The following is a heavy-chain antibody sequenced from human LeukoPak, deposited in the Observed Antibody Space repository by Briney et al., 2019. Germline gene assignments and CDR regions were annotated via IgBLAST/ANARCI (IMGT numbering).Heavy chain of an antibody. CDR3: ARGLWFGELLYSLDY. V-gene: IGHV4-34*01. CDR1: GGSFSGYY. J-gene: IGHJ4*02. CDR2: INHSGST. D-gene: IGHD3-10*01. Sequence: PSETLSLTCAVYGGSFSGYYWSWIRQPPGKGLEWIGEINHSGSTNYNPSLKSRVTISVDTSKNQFSPKLSSVTAADTAVYYCARGLWFGELLYSLDYWGQGTLVTVSS.